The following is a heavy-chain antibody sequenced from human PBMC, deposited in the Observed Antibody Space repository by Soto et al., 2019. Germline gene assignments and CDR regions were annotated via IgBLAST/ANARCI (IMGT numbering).Heavy chain of an antibody. D-gene: IGHD4-17*01. V-gene: IGHV4-59*01. CDR2: IYYSGST. CDR1: GGSISSYY. J-gene: IGHJ4*02. Sequence: QVQLQESGPGLVKPSETLSLTCTVSGGSISSYYWSWIRQPPGKGLEWIGYIYYSGSTNYNPSLKRRVTIALDTSKNQFSLKLSSVTAADTAVYYCARRYGASFDYWGQGTLVTVSS. CDR3: ARRYGASFDY.